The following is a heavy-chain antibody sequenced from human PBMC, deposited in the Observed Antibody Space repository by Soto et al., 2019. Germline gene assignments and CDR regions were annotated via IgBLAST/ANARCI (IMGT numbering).Heavy chain of an antibody. D-gene: IGHD3-16*02. CDR2: ISAYNGNT. CDR1: GYTFTSYG. J-gene: IGHJ4*02. Sequence: QVQLVQSGAEVKKPGASVKVSCKASGYTFTSYGISWVRQAPGQGLEWMGWISAYNGNTNYAQKLQGRVTMTTDTSASTAYMEVRSLRSDDTAVYYCARGLKSDYVWGSYRPYFDYWGQGTLVTVSS. CDR3: ARGLKSDYVWGSYRPYFDY. V-gene: IGHV1-18*01.